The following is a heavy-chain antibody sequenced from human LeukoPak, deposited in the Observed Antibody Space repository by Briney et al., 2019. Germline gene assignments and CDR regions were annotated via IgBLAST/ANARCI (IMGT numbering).Heavy chain of an antibody. D-gene: IGHD1-26*01. CDR1: GGSISSYY. CDR2: IYTSGST. J-gene: IGHJ4*02. Sequence: PSETLSLTCTVSGGSISSYYWSWIRQPAGKGLEWIGRIYTSGSTNYNPSLKSRVTMSVDTSKNQFSLKLSSVTAADTAVYYCARRHPLNSIVGATIGYFDYWGQGTLVTVSS. V-gene: IGHV4-4*07. CDR3: ARRHPLNSIVGATIGYFDY.